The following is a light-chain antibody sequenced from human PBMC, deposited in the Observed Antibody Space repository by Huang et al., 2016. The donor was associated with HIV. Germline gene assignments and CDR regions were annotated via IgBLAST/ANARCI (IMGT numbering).Light chain of an antibody. V-gene: IGKV3-15*01. CDR1: RSVSTN. J-gene: IGKJ4*01. Sequence: EIVMTQSPGTLSVSPGKRVTLSCRANRSVSTNLAWYQQRPGQTPRLLIYGSSTRAPGIPARFSGSGSGTDFSLTISSLQSEDFAVYYCHQYYNCLLSFGGGTRVDI. CDR3: HQYYNCLLS. CDR2: GSS.